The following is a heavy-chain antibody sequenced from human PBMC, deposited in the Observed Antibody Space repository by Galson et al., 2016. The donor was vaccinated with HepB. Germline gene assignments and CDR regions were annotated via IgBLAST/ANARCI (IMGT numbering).Heavy chain of an antibody. Sequence: SGFTFDTHAMSWVRQAPGKGLEWVSAISGSGLKTDYADSVKGRFTIFRDNSKNTVSLQMSNLRVGDTAVYYCAKFQMAVTGNVGYFDYWGQGALVTVSS. CDR2: ISGSGLKT. V-gene: IGHV3-23*01. J-gene: IGHJ4*02. CDR3: AKFQMAVTGNVGYFDY. D-gene: IGHD6-19*01. CDR1: GFTFDTHA.